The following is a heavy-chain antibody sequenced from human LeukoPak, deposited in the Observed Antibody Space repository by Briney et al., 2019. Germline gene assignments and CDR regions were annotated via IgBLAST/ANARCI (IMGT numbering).Heavy chain of an antibody. V-gene: IGHV1-2*02. D-gene: IGHD5-24*01. J-gene: IGHJ4*02. CDR3: ARVWGDGYNSDYFDY. Sequence: EASVKVSCKASGYTFTGYYMHWVRQAPGQGLEWMGWINPNSGGTNYAQKFQGRVTITTDESTSTAYMELSSLRSEDTAVYYCARVWGDGYNSDYFDYWGQGTLVTVSS. CDR1: GYTFTGYY. CDR2: INPNSGGT.